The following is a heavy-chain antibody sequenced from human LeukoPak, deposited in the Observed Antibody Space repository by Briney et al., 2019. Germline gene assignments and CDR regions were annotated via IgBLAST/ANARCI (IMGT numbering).Heavy chain of an antibody. CDR2: IYTSGST. J-gene: IGHJ4*02. D-gene: IGHD3-10*01. CDR1: GGSVSSYY. V-gene: IGHV4-4*07. CDR3: ARGFDYYYGSGSYYNPTYYFDY. Sequence: PSETLSLTCTVSGGSVSSYYWSWIRQPAGKGLEWIGRIYTSGSTNYNPSLKSRVTMSVDTSKNQFSLKLSSETAADTAVYYCARGFDYYYGSGSYYNPTYYFDYWGQGTLVTVSS.